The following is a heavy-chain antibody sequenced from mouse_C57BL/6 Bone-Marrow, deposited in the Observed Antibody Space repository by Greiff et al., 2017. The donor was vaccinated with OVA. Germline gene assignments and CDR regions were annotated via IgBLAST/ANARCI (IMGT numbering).Heavy chain of an antibody. V-gene: IGHV1-15*01. Sequence: QVQLKEPGAELVRPGASVTLSCKASGYTFTDYEMHWVKQTPVHGLEWIGAIDPETGGTAYNQKFKGKATLTADTSSSTAYMELRSLTSEDSAVYYCTRFHAMDYWGQGTSVTVSS. CDR2: IDPETGGT. J-gene: IGHJ4*01. CDR3: TRFHAMDY. CDR1: GYTFTDYE.